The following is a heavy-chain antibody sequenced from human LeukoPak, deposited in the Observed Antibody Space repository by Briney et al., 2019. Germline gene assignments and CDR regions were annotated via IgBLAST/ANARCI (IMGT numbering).Heavy chain of an antibody. J-gene: IGHJ4*02. V-gene: IGHV1-2*02. CDR3: ARGGYSSSLYDI. CDR1: GYTFTGYY. Sequence: ASVKVSCKASGYTFTGYYMHWVRQAPGQGLEWMGWINPNTDNDVRYAQNFRGRITMTRDTSTSTAYMELSSLTSDDTALYYCARGGYSSSLYDIWGQGSLVTVSS. D-gene: IGHD6-13*01. CDR2: INPNTDNDV.